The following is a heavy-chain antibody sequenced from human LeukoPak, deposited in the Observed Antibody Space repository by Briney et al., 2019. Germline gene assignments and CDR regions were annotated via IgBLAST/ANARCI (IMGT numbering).Heavy chain of an antibody. CDR2: IIPIFGTA. CDR3: ARAERPFGQKFDY. Sequence: SVKVSCKASEGTFSSYAISWVRQAPGQGLEWMGRIIPIFGTANYAQKFQGRVTITADESTSTAYMELSSLRSEDTAVYYCARAERPFGQKFDYWGQGTLVTVSS. D-gene: IGHD3-10*01. J-gene: IGHJ4*02. CDR1: EGTFSSYA. V-gene: IGHV1-69*13.